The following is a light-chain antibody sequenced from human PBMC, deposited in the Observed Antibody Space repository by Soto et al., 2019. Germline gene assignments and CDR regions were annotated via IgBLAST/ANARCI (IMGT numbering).Light chain of an antibody. CDR3: QQLNSYPIT. V-gene: IGKV1-9*01. J-gene: IGKJ5*01. Sequence: DIQLTQSPSFLSASVGDRVTITCRASQGINSFLGWYQQKPGKGPRLLIYAASALQSGVPSRFSGSGSGTEFTLPISSLQPEDFATYYCQQLNSYPITFGQGTRLEIK. CDR1: QGINSF. CDR2: AAS.